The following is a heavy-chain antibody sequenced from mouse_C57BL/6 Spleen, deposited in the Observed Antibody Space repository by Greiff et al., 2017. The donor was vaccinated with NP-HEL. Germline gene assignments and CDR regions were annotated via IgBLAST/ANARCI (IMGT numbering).Heavy chain of an antibody. Sequence: EVQGVESGEGLVKPGGSLKLSCAASGFTFSSYAMSWVRQTPEKRLEWVAYISSGGDYIYYGDTVKGRFTISRDNARNTLYLQMSSLKSEDTAMYYCTRDGGSTVFYWYFDVWGTGTTVTVSS. CDR1: GFTFSSYA. CDR3: TRDGGSTVFYWYFDV. J-gene: IGHJ1*03. D-gene: IGHD1-1*02. CDR2: ISSGGDYI. V-gene: IGHV5-9-1*02.